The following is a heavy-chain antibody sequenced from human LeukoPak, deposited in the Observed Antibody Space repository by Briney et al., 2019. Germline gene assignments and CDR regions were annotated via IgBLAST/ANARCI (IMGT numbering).Heavy chain of an antibody. CDR1: GFRLDDYG. V-gene: IGHV3-20*04. Sequence: GGSLRLSCAAAGFRLDDYGMSWVRQAPGKGLEGVSGIHWNGGGTGYADSVKGRFTISRDNAKNSLYLQMNSLRAEDTALYYCVRDLLVFDSWGQGTLVTVSS. CDR2: IHWNGGGT. CDR3: VRDLLVFDS. J-gene: IGHJ4*02. D-gene: IGHD2-15*01.